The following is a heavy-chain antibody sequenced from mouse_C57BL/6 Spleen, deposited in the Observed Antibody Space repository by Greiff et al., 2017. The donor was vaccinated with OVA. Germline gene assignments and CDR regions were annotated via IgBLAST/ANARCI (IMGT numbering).Heavy chain of an antibody. D-gene: IGHD1-1*01. Sequence: VQLQQPGAELVRPGSSVKLSCKASGYTFTSYWMHWVKQRPIQGLEWIGNIDPSDSETHYNQKFKDKATLTVDKSSSTAYMQLSSLTSEDSAVYYCARGNYYGSSYDWYFDVWGTGTTVTVSS. J-gene: IGHJ1*03. CDR2: IDPSDSET. V-gene: IGHV1-52*01. CDR1: GYTFTSYW. CDR3: ARGNYYGSSYDWYFDV.